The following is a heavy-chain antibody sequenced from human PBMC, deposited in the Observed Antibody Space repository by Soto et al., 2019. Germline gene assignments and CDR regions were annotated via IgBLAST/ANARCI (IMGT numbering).Heavy chain of an antibody. CDR3: ARGYCSGGSCWHLDY. CDR1: GFTFSSYD. V-gene: IGHV3-13*01. Sequence: PGGSLRLSCAASGFTFSSYDMHWVRQATGKGLEWVSAIGTAGDTYYPGSVKGRFTISRENAKNSLYLQMNSLRAGDTAVYYCARGYCSGGSCWHLDYWGQGALVTVSS. CDR2: IGTAGDT. J-gene: IGHJ4*02. D-gene: IGHD2-15*01.